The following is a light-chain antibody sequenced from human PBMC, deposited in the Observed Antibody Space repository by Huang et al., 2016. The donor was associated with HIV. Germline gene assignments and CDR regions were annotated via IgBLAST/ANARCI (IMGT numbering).Light chain of an antibody. J-gene: IGKJ2*02. CDR3: QQSYNTPRT. V-gene: IGKV1-39*01. CDR1: QSISGY. CDR2: GAS. Sequence: DIQMTQSPSSLSASVGDRVTITCRASQSISGYLNWYQQKPGEAPSLLIYGASNLQRGVPSRFSGSGSGTDFTLTISSLQPEDFATYYCQQSYNTPRTFGQGTKLDIK.